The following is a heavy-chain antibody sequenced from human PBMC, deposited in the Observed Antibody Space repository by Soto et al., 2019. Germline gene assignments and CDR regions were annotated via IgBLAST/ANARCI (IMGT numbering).Heavy chain of an antibody. CDR1: GYTFTSYA. Sequence: ASVKVSCKASGYTFTSYAMHWVRQAPGQRLEWMGWINAGNGNTKYSQKFQGRVTITRDTSASTAYMELSSLRSEDTAVYYCARGGDIVVVVAATNFDYWGQGTLVTVSS. V-gene: IGHV1-3*01. J-gene: IGHJ4*02. D-gene: IGHD2-15*01. CDR2: INAGNGNT. CDR3: ARGGDIVVVVAATNFDY.